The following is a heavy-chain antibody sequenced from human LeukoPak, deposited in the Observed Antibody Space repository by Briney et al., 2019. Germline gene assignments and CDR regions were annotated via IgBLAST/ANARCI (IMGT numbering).Heavy chain of an antibody. D-gene: IGHD6-19*01. Sequence: SETLSLTCTVSGGSISSYYWSWIRQPPGKGLEWIGEINHSGSTNYNPSLKSRVTISVDTSKNQFSLKLSSVTAADTAVYYCARPYSSGWYRRRWFDPWGQGTLVTVSS. CDR1: GGSISSYY. CDR3: ARPYSSGWYRRRWFDP. V-gene: IGHV4-34*01. J-gene: IGHJ5*02. CDR2: INHSGST.